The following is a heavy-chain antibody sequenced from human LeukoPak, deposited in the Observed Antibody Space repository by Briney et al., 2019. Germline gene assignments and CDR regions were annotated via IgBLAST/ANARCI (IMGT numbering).Heavy chain of an antibody. V-gene: IGHV4-59*08. J-gene: IGHJ5*02. Sequence: SETLSLTCHVSGVSINGFFWDWIRQTPGNGLEWLGDISYHGRANYNPSLESRLTMSVDASKNQSSLSVQSVTAADTALYYCARRKGGNTWFDVWGQGIQVTVSS. CDR3: ARRKGGNTWFDV. CDR2: ISYHGRA. CDR1: GVSINGFF.